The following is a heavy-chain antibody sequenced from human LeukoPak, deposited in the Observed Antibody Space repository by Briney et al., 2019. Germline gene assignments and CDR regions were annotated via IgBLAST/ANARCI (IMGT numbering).Heavy chain of an antibody. Sequence: GGSLRLSCAASGFTVSSNYMSWVRQAPGKGLEWVSVIYSGGSTYYADSVKGRFTISRDNSKNTLYLQMNSLRAEDTAVYYCAREGSHYGGTSIQYSFDYWGQGTLVTVSS. CDR3: AREGSHYGGTSIQYSFDY. D-gene: IGHD4-23*01. J-gene: IGHJ4*02. V-gene: IGHV3-66*01. CDR1: GFTVSSNY. CDR2: IYSGGST.